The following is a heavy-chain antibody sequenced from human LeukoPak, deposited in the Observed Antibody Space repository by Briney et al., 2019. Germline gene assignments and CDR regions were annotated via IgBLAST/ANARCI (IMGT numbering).Heavy chain of an antibody. CDR1: GFAFNNYA. CDR2: INDNGGQR. J-gene: IGHJ4*02. D-gene: IGHD1-26*01. V-gene: IGHV3-23*01. CDR3: AKTQWKVGATDYFDY. Sequence: GGSLRLSCVASGFAFNNYAMTWVRQAPGKGLEWVSNINDNGGQRHYADSVKGRFTISRDNSKNTLFLQMDSLRAEDTAVYYCAKTQWKVGATDYFDYWGQGILVTVSS.